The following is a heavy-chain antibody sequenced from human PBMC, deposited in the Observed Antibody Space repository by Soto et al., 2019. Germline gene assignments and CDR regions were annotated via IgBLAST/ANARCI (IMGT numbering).Heavy chain of an antibody. CDR2: INAGNGNT. V-gene: IGHV1-3*01. D-gene: IGHD6-13*01. J-gene: IGHJ5*02. CDR3: ARERDSSSWYQTLTAWFDP. CDR1: GYTFTSYA. Sequence: WASVKVSCKASGYTFTSYAMHWVRQAPGQRLEWMGWINAGNGNTKYSQKFQGRVTITRDTSASTAYMELSSLRSEDTAVYYCARERDSSSWYQTLTAWFDPWGQGTLVTVSS.